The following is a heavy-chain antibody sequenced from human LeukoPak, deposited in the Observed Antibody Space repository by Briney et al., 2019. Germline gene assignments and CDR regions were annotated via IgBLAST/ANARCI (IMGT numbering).Heavy chain of an antibody. CDR3: VGLGTMTVGLGY. CDR2: VSRSGST. J-gene: IGHJ4*02. D-gene: IGHD3-22*01. V-gene: IGHV4-59*04. CDR1: GGSLSIYY. Sequence: SETLSLTCTVSGGSLSIYYWSWLRHPPGKGLEWLGSVSRSGSTFYNPSLKSRLSMSVNLHQSQFSLQLSSVTAEDTAVYYCVGLGTMTVGLGYWGQGTLVTVSS.